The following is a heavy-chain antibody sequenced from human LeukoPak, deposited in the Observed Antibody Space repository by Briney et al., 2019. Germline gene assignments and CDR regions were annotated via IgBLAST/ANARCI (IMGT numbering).Heavy chain of an antibody. CDR3: ARDEPSSPNTYYYDSSGSLDAFDI. CDR1: GGTFSSYA. J-gene: IGHJ3*02. Sequence: SVKVSCKASGGTFSSYAIIWVRQAPGQGLEWMGRIIPILGIANYAQKFQGRVTITADKSTSTAYMELSSLRSEDTAVYYCARDEPSSPNTYYYDSSGSLDAFDIWGQGTMVTVSS. V-gene: IGHV1-69*04. CDR2: IIPILGIA. D-gene: IGHD3-22*01.